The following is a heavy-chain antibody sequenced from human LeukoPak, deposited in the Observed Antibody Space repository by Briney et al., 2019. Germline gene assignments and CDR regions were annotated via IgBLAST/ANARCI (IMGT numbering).Heavy chain of an antibody. V-gene: IGHV3-30*03. D-gene: IGHD6-13*01. Sequence: GRSLRLSCAASGFTFSSYGMHWVRQAPGKGLEWVAVISYDGSNKYYADSVKGRFTISRDNSKNTLYLQMNSLRAEDTAVYYCASGYSSSWATFDYWGQGTLVTVSS. CDR1: GFTFSSYG. J-gene: IGHJ4*02. CDR2: ISYDGSNK. CDR3: ASGYSSSWATFDY.